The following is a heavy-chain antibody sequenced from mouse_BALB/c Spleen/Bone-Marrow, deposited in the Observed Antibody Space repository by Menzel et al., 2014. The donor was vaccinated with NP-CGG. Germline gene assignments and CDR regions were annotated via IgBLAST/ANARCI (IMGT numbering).Heavy chain of an antibody. V-gene: IGHV14-3*02. J-gene: IGHJ4*01. CDR3: ARPIFL. CDR1: GFNIKDTF. Sequence: VQLQQSGAELVKPGASVKLSCTASGFNIKDTFMHWVKQRPEQGLEWIGRIDPANGITKYDPKFQGKATITADTSSNTAYLQLSSLTSEDTAVYYCARPIFLWGQGTSVTVSS. CDR2: IDPANGIT.